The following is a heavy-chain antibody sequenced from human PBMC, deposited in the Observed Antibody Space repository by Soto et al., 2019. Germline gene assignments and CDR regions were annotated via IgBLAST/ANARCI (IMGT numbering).Heavy chain of an antibody. V-gene: IGHV4-59*01. CDR3: ARAVDDYDFWSGSDYYYMDV. CDR2: IYYSGST. CDR1: GGSISSYY. D-gene: IGHD3-3*01. J-gene: IGHJ6*03. Sequence: SETLSLTCTVSGGSISSYYWSWIRQPPGKGLEWIGYIYYSGSTNYNPSLKSRVTISVDTSKNQFSLKLSSVTAADTAVYYCARAVDDYDFWSGSDYYYMDVWGKGTTVTVSS.